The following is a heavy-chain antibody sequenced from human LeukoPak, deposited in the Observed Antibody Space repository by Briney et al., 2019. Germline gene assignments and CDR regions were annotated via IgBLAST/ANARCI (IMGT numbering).Heavy chain of an antibody. J-gene: IGHJ2*01. CDR1: VGSIISYY. CDR2: IYYSGST. CDR3: ARKDFYDSSSYYPPYWYFDL. Sequence: PSETLSLTCTVAVGSIISYYWRWIRQPPGKGLEWIGYIYYSGSTNYNPSLKSRVTISVDTSKNQFSLKLSSVTAADTAVYYCARKDFYDSSSYYPPYWYFDLWGRGALVTVSS. D-gene: IGHD3-22*01. V-gene: IGHV4-59*01.